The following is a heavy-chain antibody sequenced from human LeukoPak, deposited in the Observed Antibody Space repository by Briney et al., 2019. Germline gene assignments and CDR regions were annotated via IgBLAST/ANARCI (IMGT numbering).Heavy chain of an antibody. V-gene: IGHV4-31*03. J-gene: IGHJ5*02. CDR3: ARKARYCSSTSCYWSGFDP. D-gene: IGHD2-2*01. CDR1: GGSISSGGYY. Sequence: SETLSLTCTVSGGSISSGGYYWRWIRQHPGKGLEWIGYIYYSGSTYCNPSLKSRVTISVDTSKNQFSLKLSSVTAADTAVYYCARKARYCSSTSCYWSGFDPWDQGTLVTVSS. CDR2: IYYSGST.